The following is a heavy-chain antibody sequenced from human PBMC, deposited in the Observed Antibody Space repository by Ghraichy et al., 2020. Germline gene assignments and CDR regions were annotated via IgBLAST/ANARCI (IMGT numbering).Heavy chain of an antibody. D-gene: IGHD3-22*01. Sequence: ISGGGDSTNYADSVNGRFTISRDNSRNTLYLGMNSLRVEYTATYYCAKKKDSSGYFNEWGQGTLVTVS. J-gene: IGHJ4*02. V-gene: IGHV3-23*01. CDR2: ISGGGDST. CDR3: AKKKDSSGYFNE.